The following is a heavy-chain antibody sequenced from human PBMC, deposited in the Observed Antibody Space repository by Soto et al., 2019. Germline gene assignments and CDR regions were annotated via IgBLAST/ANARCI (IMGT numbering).Heavy chain of an antibody. CDR2: INPNSGGT. D-gene: IGHD6-19*01. CDR3: ARGRHSSGWYGEYYFDY. V-gene: IGHV1-2*04. CDR1: GYTFTGYY. J-gene: IGHJ4*02. Sequence: ASVKVSCKASGYTFTGYYMHWVRQAPGQGLEWMGWINPNSGGTNYAQKFQGWVTMTRDTSISTAYMELNRLRSDDTAVYYCARGRHSSGWYGEYYFDYWGQGTLVTVSS.